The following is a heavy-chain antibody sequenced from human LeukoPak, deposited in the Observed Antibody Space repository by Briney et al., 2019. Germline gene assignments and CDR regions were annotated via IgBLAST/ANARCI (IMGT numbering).Heavy chain of an antibody. J-gene: IGHJ6*02. V-gene: IGHV3-48*03. CDR3: ARANLDWLHYYGMDV. CDR2: ISSSGSTI. CDR1: GFTFSSYE. Sequence: PGGSLRLSCAASGFTFSSYEMNWVRQAPGKGLEWVSYISSSGSTIYYADSVKGRFTISRDNAKNSLYLQMNSLRAEDTAVYYCARANLDWLHYYGMDVWGQGTTVTVSS. D-gene: IGHD3-9*01.